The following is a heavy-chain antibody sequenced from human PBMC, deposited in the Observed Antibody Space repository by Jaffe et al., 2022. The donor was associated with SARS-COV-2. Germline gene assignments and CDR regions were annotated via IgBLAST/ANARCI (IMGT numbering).Heavy chain of an antibody. CDR2: MFGGGGGGGT. V-gene: IGHV3-23*01. Sequence: EVQLLESGGGLVQPGGSLRLSCVGSGFAFKNYAMNWVRQAPGKGLEWVSAMFGGGGGGGTYYADSVKGRFTISRDNSNNILYLQMNSLRVEDTAVYYCAKDRIAMTTVTALDSWGRGTLVTVSS. J-gene: IGHJ4*02. D-gene: IGHD4-17*01. CDR3: AKDRIAMTTVTALDS. CDR1: GFAFKNYA.